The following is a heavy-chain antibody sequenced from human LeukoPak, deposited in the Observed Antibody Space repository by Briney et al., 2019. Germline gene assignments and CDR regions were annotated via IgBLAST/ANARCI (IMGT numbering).Heavy chain of an antibody. CDR3: AKDNPGRGYYYGSGNFDY. Sequence: GGSLRLSCAASGFTFSSYAMSWVRQAPGKGLEWVSAISGSGGSTYYADSVKGRFTISRDNSKNTLYLQMNSLGAEDTAVYYCAKDNPGRGYYYGSGNFDYWGQGTLVTVSS. CDR1: GFTFSSYA. V-gene: IGHV3-23*01. J-gene: IGHJ4*02. D-gene: IGHD3-10*01. CDR2: ISGSGGST.